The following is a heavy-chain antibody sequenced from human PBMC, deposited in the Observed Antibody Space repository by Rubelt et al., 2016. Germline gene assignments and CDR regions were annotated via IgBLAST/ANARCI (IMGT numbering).Heavy chain of an antibody. J-gene: IGHJ4*02. D-gene: IGHD6-19*01. V-gene: IGHV4-39*01. CDR2: IYYSGST. CDR3: ARWNWPTSGWH. Sequence: LQLQESGPGLVKPSETLSLTCTVSGDSISNRNFFWGWLRQPPGKGLEWIGSIYYSGSTYYNWPLEGRGGLSVESAQNQVSLNMNSVTVAETAGYCWARWNWPTSGWHWGPGTLATVSS. CDR1: GDSISNRNFF.